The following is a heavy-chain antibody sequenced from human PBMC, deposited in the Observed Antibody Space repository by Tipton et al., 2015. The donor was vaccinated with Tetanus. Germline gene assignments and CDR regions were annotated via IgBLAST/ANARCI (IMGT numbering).Heavy chain of an antibody. CDR1: GGSISSYY. J-gene: IGHJ4*02. CDR3: ARGIWFGPGPKFYFDS. CDR2: IYYSGST. Sequence: TLSLTCTVSGGSISSYYWSWIRQPAGKGLEWIGYIYYSGSTNYNPSLKSRVTISVDTSKNQFSLKLNSVTAADTAVYYCARGIWFGPGPKFYFDSWGQGTLVAVSS. V-gene: IGHV4-59*12. D-gene: IGHD3-10*01.